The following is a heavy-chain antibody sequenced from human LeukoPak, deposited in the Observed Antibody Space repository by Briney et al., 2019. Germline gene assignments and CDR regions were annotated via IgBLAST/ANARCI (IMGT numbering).Heavy chain of an antibody. J-gene: IGHJ6*03. D-gene: IGHD2-2*01. V-gene: IGHV3-15*01. CDR3: TTDLGVPAAMDYYYYMDV. Sequence: GGSLRLSCAASGFTFSNAWMSWVRQAPGKGLEWVGRIKSKTDGGTTDYAAPVKSRFTISRDDSKNTLYLQMNSLKTEDTAVYYCTTDLGVPAAMDYYYYMDVWGKGTTVTVSS. CDR2: IKSKTDGGTT. CDR1: GFTFSNAW.